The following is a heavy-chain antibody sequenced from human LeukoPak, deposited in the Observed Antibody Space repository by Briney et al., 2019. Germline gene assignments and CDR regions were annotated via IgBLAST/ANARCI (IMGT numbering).Heavy chain of an antibody. V-gene: IGHV3-30*02. CDR1: GFTFNDYG. CDR2: IRYDGVNK. D-gene: IGHD3-10*01. J-gene: IGHJ4*02. CDR3: ARDRDPLLWFRELCGLAY. Sequence: PGGSLRLSCGASGFTFNDYGIHWVRQAPGKGLEWVAFIRYDGVNKFYAHSVKGRFTISRDNSEKTVYLQMNSLRGEDTAVYYCARDRDPLLWFRELCGLAYWGQGTLVTVSS.